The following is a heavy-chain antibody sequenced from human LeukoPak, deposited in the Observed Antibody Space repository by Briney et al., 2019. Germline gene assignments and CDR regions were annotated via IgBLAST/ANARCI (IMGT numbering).Heavy chain of an antibody. D-gene: IGHD3-3*01. V-gene: IGHV3-74*01. CDR2: INTDGSSK. Sequence: GGSLRLSCAASAIAFRSYWMHWVRQAPGKGPVWVARINTDGSSKIYADSVKGRFTISRDSAKYTLYLQMNSLRVEDTAVYYCATLSGVPEYWGQGTLVFVSS. CDR1: AIAFRSYW. CDR3: ATLSGVPEY. J-gene: IGHJ4*02.